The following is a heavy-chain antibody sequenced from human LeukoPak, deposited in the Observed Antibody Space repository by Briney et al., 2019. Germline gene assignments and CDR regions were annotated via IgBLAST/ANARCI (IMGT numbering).Heavy chain of an antibody. Sequence: GASVKVSCKASGGTFSSYAISWVRQAPGQGLEWMGGIIPIFGTANYAQKFQGRVTITTDESASTAYMELSSLRSEDTAVYYCARSDSGGNFDYWGQGTLVTVSS. CDR3: ARSDSGGNFDY. V-gene: IGHV1-69*05. CDR2: IIPIFGTA. CDR1: GGTFSSYA. D-gene: IGHD3-16*01. J-gene: IGHJ4*02.